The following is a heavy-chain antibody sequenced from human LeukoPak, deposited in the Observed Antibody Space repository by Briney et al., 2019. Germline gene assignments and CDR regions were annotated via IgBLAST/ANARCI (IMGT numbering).Heavy chain of an antibody. J-gene: IGHJ4*02. V-gene: IGHV3-23*01. D-gene: IGHD6-13*01. CDR3: AKAALLGHSSSWYDY. CDR1: GFTFSIYA. CDR2: ISGSGGST. Sequence: GGSLRLSCAASGFTFSIYAMSWVRQAPGKGLEWVSTISGSGGSTYYADSVKGRFTISRDNSNNTLHLQMNSLRAEDTAVYYCAKAALLGHSSSWYDYWGQGTLVTVSS.